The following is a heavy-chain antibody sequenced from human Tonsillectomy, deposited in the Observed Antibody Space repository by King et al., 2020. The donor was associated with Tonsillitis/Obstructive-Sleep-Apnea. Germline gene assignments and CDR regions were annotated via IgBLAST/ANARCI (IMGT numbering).Heavy chain of an antibody. D-gene: IGHD1-14*01. J-gene: IGHJ6*03. CDR3: ARDPRATKPPFPPLPQHYYMDV. CDR2: ISAYNGNT. Sequence: QLVQSGAEVKKPGASVKVSCKASGYTFTSYGISWVRQAPGQGLEWRVWISAYNGNTNYAQKLQGRVTMTTDTSTSTAYMVLRSLRSDDTAGDYCARDPRATKPPFPPLPQHYYMDVWGKGTTVTVSS. V-gene: IGHV1-18*01. CDR1: GYTFTSYG.